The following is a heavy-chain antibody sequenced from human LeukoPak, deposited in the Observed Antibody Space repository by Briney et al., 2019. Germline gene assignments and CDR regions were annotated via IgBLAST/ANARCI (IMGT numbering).Heavy chain of an antibody. Sequence: GGSLRLSCAASGFTFSDYYMSWIRQAPGKGLEWVSVIYSGGSTYYADSVKGRFTISRDNSKNTLYLQMNSLRAEDTAVYYCARLSYPRAFDIWGQGTMVTVSS. V-gene: IGHV3-53*01. CDR2: IYSGGST. CDR1: GFTFSDYY. D-gene: IGHD3-16*02. J-gene: IGHJ3*02. CDR3: ARLSYPRAFDI.